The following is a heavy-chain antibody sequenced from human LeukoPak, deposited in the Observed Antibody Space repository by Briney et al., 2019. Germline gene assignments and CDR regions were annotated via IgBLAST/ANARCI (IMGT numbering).Heavy chain of an antibody. J-gene: IGHJ4*02. CDR3: AKSLDAQAVADPFDY. CDR2: VSYDGSNI. V-gene: IGHV3-30*18. D-gene: IGHD6-19*01. Sequence: GRSLRLSCAASGFIFSTYDMHWVRRAPGKGLEWVAVVSYDGSNIYHAASVQGRFTISRDNSKNTLYLQMNSLRAEDTAVYYCAKSLDAQAVADPFDYWGQGTLVTVSS. CDR1: GFIFSTYD.